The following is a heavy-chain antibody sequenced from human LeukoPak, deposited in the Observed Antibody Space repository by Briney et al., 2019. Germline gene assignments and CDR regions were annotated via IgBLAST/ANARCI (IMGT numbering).Heavy chain of an antibody. J-gene: IGHJ5*02. CDR2: INPNSGGT. CDR3: ASVMGGYNWFDP. Sequence: ASVKVSCKASGYTFTGYYMHWVRQAPGQGLEWMGWINPNSGGTNYAQKFQGRVTMTRDTPISTAYMELSRLRSDDTAVYYCASVMGGYNWFDPWGQGTLVTVSS. CDR1: GYTFTGYY. V-gene: IGHV1-2*02. D-gene: IGHD1-26*01.